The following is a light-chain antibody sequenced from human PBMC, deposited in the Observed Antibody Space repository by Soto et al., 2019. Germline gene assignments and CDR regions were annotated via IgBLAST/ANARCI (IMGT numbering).Light chain of an antibody. Sequence: DIQMTQSPSTLSGSVGDRVTITCRASQTISSWVAWYQQKPGKAPKLLIYKASTLKSGVPSRFSGSGSGTEFTLTISSLQPDDFATYYCQHYNSYSEAFXQGTKVDIK. J-gene: IGKJ1*01. CDR1: QTISSW. CDR2: KAS. V-gene: IGKV1-5*03. CDR3: QHYNSYSEA.